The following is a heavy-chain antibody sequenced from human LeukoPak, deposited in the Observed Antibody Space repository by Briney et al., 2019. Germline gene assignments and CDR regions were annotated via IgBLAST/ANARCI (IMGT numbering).Heavy chain of an antibody. CDR2: MNDNGDRT. CDR1: GFSFTTFE. D-gene: IGHD5-12*01. V-gene: IGHV3-23*01. Sequence: GGSLRLSCAASGFSFTTFEMSWVRQAPGKGLEWVSMMNDNGDRTYYADSVKGRFTISRDNSKNTLYLQMDNLRAEDTAIYFCVKGGWLDYWGQGTLVTVSS. J-gene: IGHJ4*02. CDR3: VKGGWLDY.